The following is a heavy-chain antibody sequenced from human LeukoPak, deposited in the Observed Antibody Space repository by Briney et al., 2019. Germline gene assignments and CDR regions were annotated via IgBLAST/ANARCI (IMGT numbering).Heavy chain of an antibody. CDR1: GFTFSSYS. D-gene: IGHD2-2*01. CDR3: ARDSPSSTSWGY. Sequence: GGSLRLSCAVSGFTFSSYSMNCVRQAPGKGLEWGSYISGSSITIYSADSVKGRFTISRDNAKNSLYLQMNSLRAEDTAVYYCARDSPSSTSWGYWGQGTLVTVSS. CDR2: ISGSSITI. J-gene: IGHJ4*02. V-gene: IGHV3-48*01.